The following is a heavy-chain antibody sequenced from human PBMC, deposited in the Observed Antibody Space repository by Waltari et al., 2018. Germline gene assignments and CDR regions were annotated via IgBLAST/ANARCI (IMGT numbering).Heavy chain of an antibody. Sequence: QVQLVQSGAEVKKPGASVTVSGKVAGATLTEFSMPSVRQAPGKGLEWMGGFDPEDGETIYAQKFQGRVTMTEDTSTDTAYMELSSLRSEDTAVYYCATDRLGKRWFDYWGQGTLVTVSS. CDR3: ATDRLGKRWFDY. CDR2: FDPEDGET. D-gene: IGHD7-27*01. V-gene: IGHV1-24*01. J-gene: IGHJ4*02. CDR1: GATLTEFS.